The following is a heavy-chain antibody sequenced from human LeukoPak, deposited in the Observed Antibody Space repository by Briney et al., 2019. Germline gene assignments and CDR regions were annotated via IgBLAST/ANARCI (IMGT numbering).Heavy chain of an antibody. Sequence: PGGSLRLSCAASGFTFSSYWMSWVRQAPGKGLEWVANIKEDESEKYYVDSVKGRFTISRDNAKNSLYLQMNSLRAEDTAVYYCALLSPPTTTVIRSLEYWGQGTLVTVSS. J-gene: IGHJ4*02. CDR2: IKEDESEK. V-gene: IGHV3-7*01. D-gene: IGHD4-17*01. CDR3: ALLSPPTTTVIRSLEY. CDR1: GFTFSSYW.